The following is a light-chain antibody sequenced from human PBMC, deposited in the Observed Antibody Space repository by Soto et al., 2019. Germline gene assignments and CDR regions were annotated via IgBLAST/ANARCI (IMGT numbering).Light chain of an antibody. CDR2: DVS. CDR3: SSYTSTFTRV. J-gene: IGLJ3*02. CDR1: SSDVGGYNY. V-gene: IGLV2-14*01. Sequence: QSALTQPASVSGSPGQSITISCTGTSSDVGGYNYVSWYQQHPGKAPKLMIYDVSNRPSGVSNRFSGSKSGNTASLTISGLQAEDEADYYCSSYTSTFTRVFGGGTKVNVL.